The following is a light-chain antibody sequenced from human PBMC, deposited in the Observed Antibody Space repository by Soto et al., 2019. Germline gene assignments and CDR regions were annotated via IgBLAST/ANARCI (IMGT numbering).Light chain of an antibody. CDR3: SSYEGSNTWV. Sequence: QSALTQPPSASGSPGQSVTISCTGTSSDVGGYDFVSWYQYHPGKAPKLIIFDVSKRPSGVPDRFSGSKSGNTASLTVSGLQAEDEADYYCSSYEGSNTWVFGGGTKVTVL. CDR2: DVS. V-gene: IGLV2-8*01. CDR1: SSDVGGYDF. J-gene: IGLJ3*02.